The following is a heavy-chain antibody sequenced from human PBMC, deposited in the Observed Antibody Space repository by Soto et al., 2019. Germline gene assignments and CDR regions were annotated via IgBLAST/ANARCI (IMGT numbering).Heavy chain of an antibody. Sequence: QVQLVQSGAEVKKPGSSVKVSCKASGGTFSSYAISWVRQAPGQGLEWMGGIIPIFGTANYAQKFQGRVTITADESTSTAYMELSSLRSEDTAVYYCSIVLVPAAAPELYYYYGMDVWGQGTTVTVSS. V-gene: IGHV1-69*12. CDR1: GGTFSSYA. D-gene: IGHD2-2*01. CDR2: IIPIFGTA. CDR3: SIVLVPAAAPELYYYYGMDV. J-gene: IGHJ6*02.